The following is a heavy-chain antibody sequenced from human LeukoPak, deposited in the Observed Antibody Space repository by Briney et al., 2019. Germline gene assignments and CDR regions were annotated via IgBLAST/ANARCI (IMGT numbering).Heavy chain of an antibody. D-gene: IGHD3-10*02. CDR3: AELGITMIGGV. CDR1: GFTFSSYE. CDR2: ISSSGSTI. J-gene: IGHJ6*04. Sequence: AGSLSLSCAASGFTFSSYELNWVRQPPGKGLERVSYISSSGSTIYYADSVKGRFTISRDNAKNYLYLQMNSLRAEDTAVYYCAELGITMIGGVWGKGTTVTISS. V-gene: IGHV3-48*03.